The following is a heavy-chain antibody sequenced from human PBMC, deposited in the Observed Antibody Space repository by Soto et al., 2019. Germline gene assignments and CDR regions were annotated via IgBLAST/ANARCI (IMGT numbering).Heavy chain of an antibody. CDR1: GGSISSYY. D-gene: IGHD6-6*01. J-gene: IGHJ6*02. CDR2: IYYSGST. CDR3: AREGLVGSYYYCGMDV. Sequence: SETLSLTCTVSGGSISSYYWSWIRQPPGKGLEWIGYIYYSGSTNYSPSLKSRVTISVDTSKNQFSLKLSSVTAADTAVYYCAREGLVGSYYYCGMDVWGQGTMVTVSS. V-gene: IGHV4-59*01.